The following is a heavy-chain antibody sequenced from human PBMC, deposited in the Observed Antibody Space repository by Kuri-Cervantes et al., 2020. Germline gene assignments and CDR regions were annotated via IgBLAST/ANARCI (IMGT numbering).Heavy chain of an antibody. V-gene: IGHV3-30*02. D-gene: IGHD6-19*01. CDR2: VRYDGNDK. J-gene: IGHJ4*02. CDR3: ATRGTGWQLDY. Sequence: GGSLRLSCATSGFTFSSYGMHWVRHAPGKGLEWVALVRYDGNDKYYADSVKGRFTVSRDNSRNTLYLQMNSLRPEDTAVYYCATRGTGWQLDYWGQGTLVTVSS. CDR1: GFTFSSYG.